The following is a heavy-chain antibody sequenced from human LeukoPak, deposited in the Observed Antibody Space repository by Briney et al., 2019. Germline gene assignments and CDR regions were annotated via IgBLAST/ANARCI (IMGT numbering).Heavy chain of an antibody. D-gene: IGHD1-1*01. CDR1: GDSVSRHDIT. Sequence: SQTLSLTCAISGDSVSRHDITWDWVRQSPSRGLEWLGRTFYRSKWYNDYAVSVKSRIAVSPDTSKNQFSLHLNSVTPEDTAVYYCVRSYDWVFDYWGQGTRVTVSS. J-gene: IGHJ4*02. CDR2: TFYRSKWYN. CDR3: VRSYDWVFDY. V-gene: IGHV6-1*01.